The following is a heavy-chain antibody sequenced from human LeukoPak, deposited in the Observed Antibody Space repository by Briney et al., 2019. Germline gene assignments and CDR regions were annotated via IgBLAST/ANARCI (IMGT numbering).Heavy chain of an antibody. D-gene: IGHD6-13*01. CDR1: GFTFSSYS. J-gene: IGHJ6*03. V-gene: IGHV3-48*01. CDR3: ASLLAAAGTGLAYYYYYMDV. CDR2: ISSSSSTI. Sequence: GGSLRLSCAASGFTFSSYSMNWVRQAPGKGLEWVSYISSSSSTIYYADSVKGRFTISRDNAKNSLYLQMNSLRAEDTAVYYCASLLAAAGTGLAYYYYYMDVWGKGTTVTVSS.